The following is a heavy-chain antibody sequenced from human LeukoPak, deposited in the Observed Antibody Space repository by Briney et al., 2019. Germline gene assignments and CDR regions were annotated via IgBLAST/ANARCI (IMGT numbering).Heavy chain of an antibody. CDR2: ITHSGST. J-gene: IGHJ4*02. V-gene: IGHV4-34*01. CDR1: GGSFSGYY. D-gene: IGHD2-2*02. Sequence: KASETLSLTCAVYGGSFSGYYWSWIRQPPGKGLEWIGEITHSGSTNYNPSLKSRVAMSVDTSKNQFSLKLNSVTAADTAVYYCASQYCSNTSCYTFLDYWGQGALVTVSS. CDR3: ASQYCSNTSCYTFLDY.